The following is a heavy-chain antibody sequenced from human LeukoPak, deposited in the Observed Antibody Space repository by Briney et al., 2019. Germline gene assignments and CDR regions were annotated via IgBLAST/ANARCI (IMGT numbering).Heavy chain of an antibody. CDR1: GGSISSGDYY. J-gene: IGHJ6*02. V-gene: IGHV4-30-4*01. D-gene: IGHD5-24*01. CDR3: ARDAMDYGMDV. Sequence: SQTLSLTCTVSGGSISSGDYYWSWIRQPPGKGLEWIGYIYYSGSTYYNSSLKSRVTISVDTSKNQFSLKLSSVTAADTAVYYCARDAMDYGMDVWGQGTTVTVSS. CDR2: IYYSGST.